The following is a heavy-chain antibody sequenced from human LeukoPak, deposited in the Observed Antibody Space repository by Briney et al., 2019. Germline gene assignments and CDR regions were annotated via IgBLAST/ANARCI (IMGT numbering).Heavy chain of an antibody. D-gene: IGHD3-10*01. CDR1: GGSISSISSNNYH. CDR3: ARKENVYYYFDY. CDR2: IYYSGST. J-gene: IGHJ4*02. V-gene: IGHV4-39*07. Sequence: SETLSLTCIVSGGSISSISSNNYHWGWIRQPPGKRLEWIGSIYYSGSTYYNPSLQSRVTMSVDTSKNQFSLKLSSVTAVDTAVYYCARKENVYYYFDYWGQGTLVTVSS.